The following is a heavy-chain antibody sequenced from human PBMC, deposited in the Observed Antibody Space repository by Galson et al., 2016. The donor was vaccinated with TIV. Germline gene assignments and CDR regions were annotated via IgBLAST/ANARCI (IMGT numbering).Heavy chain of an antibody. V-gene: IGHV3-30*03. CDR2: MSYEGSNK. CDR1: GFTFSTYG. J-gene: IGHJ5*02. D-gene: IGHD2-21*01. CDR3: ARAVSRLLLGWIDP. Sequence: SLRLSCAASGFTFSTYGMHWVRQAPGKGLEWVAVMSYEGSNKYYADSVKGRFSISRDNSKSTLYLHMSSLRPEDTAVYHCARAVSRLLLGWIDPWGPGTLVTVSS.